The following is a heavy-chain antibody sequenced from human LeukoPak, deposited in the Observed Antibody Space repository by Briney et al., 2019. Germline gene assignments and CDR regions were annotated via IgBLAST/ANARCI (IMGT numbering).Heavy chain of an antibody. CDR3: AKGAQRYSSGVFDY. CDR1: GFTFDDYA. V-gene: IGHV3-9*01. CDR2: ISWNSGSI. Sequence: GGSLRLSCAASGFTFDDYAMHWVRQAPGKGLEWVSGISWNSGSIGYADSVKGRFTISRDNAKNSLYLQMSSLRAEDTALYYCAKGAQRYSSGVFDYWGQGTLVTVSS. J-gene: IGHJ4*02. D-gene: IGHD6-19*01.